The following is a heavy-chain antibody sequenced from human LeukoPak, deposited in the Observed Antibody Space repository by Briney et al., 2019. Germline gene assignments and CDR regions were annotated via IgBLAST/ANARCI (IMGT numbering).Heavy chain of an antibody. V-gene: IGHV3-30*04. CDR1: GFTFSSYA. CDR2: ISYDGSNK. J-gene: IGHJ3*02. Sequence: GRSLRLSCAASGFTFSSYAMHWVRQAPGKGLEWVAVISYDGSNKYYVDSVKGRFTISRDNSKNTLYLQMNSLRAEDTAVYYCARNQDFGFVVVTADAFDIWGQGTMVTVSS. CDR3: ARNQDFGFVVVTADAFDI. D-gene: IGHD2-21*02.